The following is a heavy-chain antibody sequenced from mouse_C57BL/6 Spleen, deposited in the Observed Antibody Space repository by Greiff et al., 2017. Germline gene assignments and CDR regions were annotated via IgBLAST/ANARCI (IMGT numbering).Heavy chain of an antibody. J-gene: IGHJ2*01. Sequence: VQLQQSGPELVKPGASVKLSCKASGYTFTSYDINWVKQRPGQGLEWIGWIYPRDGSTKYNEKFKGKATWTVATSSSTAYMELHSLTSEDSAVYFWAGGTAYLDYWGQGTTRTVSA. D-gene: IGHD3-3*01. CDR2: IYPRDGST. CDR1: GYTFTSYD. V-gene: IGHV1-85*01. CDR3: AGGTAYLDY.